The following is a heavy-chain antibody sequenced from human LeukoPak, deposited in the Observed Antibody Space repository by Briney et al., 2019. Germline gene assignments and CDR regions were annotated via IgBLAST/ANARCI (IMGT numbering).Heavy chain of an antibody. CDR2: INHSGST. CDR3: ARAYSSSWYPILYYFDY. Sequence: SETLSLTCAVYGGSFSGYYWSWIRQPPGKGLEWIGEINHSGSTNYNPSLKSRVTISVDTSKNQCSLKLSSVTAADTAVYYCARAYSSSWYPILYYFDYWGQGTLVTVSS. V-gene: IGHV4-34*01. D-gene: IGHD6-13*01. CDR1: GGSFSGYY. J-gene: IGHJ4*02.